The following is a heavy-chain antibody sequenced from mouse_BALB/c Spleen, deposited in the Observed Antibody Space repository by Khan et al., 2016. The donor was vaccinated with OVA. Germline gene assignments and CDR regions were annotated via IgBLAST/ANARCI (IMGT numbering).Heavy chain of an antibody. D-gene: IGHD3-3*01. Sequence: QIQLVQSGPDLKKPGETVKISCKASGYTFTNYGINWVKQAPGKGLKWMGWIYTYSGEPTYADDFKGRFAFSLETSASTAYLQINILKNEDTATDFCARGGRRAMDYWGQGTSVTVSS. CDR1: GYTFTNYG. CDR2: IYTYSGEP. V-gene: IGHV9-3-1*01. CDR3: ARGGRRAMDY. J-gene: IGHJ4*01.